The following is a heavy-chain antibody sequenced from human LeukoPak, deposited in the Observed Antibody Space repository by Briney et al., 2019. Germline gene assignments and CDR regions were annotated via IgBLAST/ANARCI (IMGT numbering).Heavy chain of an antibody. CDR2: ISYDGSNK. Sequence: GGSLRLSCAASGFTFSSYGMHWVRQAPGKELEWVAVISYDGSNKYYADSVKGRFTISRDNSKNTLYLQMNSLRAEDTAVYYCAKDLGGGMIVVVGIDYWGQGTLVTVSS. CDR1: GFTFSSYG. J-gene: IGHJ4*02. D-gene: IGHD3-22*01. CDR3: AKDLGGGMIVVVGIDY. V-gene: IGHV3-30*18.